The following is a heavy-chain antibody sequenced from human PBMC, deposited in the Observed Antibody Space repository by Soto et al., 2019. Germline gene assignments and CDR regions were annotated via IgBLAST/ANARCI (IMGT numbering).Heavy chain of an antibody. J-gene: IGHJ5*02. CDR3: ARGRGYCSGGSCYPGWFDP. Sequence: QVQLQESGPGLVKPSQTLSLTCTVSGGSISSGDYYWSWIRQPPGKGLEWIGYIYYSGSTYYNPSLKSRVTISVDTSKNQFSLKLSSVTAADTAVYYCARGRGYCSGGSCYPGWFDPWGQGTLVTVSS. CDR1: GGSISSGDYY. CDR2: IYYSGST. V-gene: IGHV4-30-4*01. D-gene: IGHD2-15*01.